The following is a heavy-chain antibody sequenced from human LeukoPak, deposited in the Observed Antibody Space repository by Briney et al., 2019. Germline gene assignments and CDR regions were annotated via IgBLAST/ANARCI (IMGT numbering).Heavy chain of an antibody. Sequence: GGSLRLSCAASGFTFSSYEMNWVRQAPGKGLEWVSYISSSGSTIYYADSVKGRFTISRDSAKNSLYLQMNSLRAEDTAVYYCARVSLTYYDILTTEFDYWGQGTLVTVSS. CDR1: GFTFSSYE. J-gene: IGHJ4*02. CDR3: ARVSLTYYDILTTEFDY. V-gene: IGHV3-48*03. CDR2: ISSSGSTI. D-gene: IGHD3-9*01.